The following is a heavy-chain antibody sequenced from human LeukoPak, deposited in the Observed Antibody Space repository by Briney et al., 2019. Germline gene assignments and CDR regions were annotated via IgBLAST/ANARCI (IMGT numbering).Heavy chain of an antibody. D-gene: IGHD6-19*01. J-gene: IGHJ4*02. CDR3: AKDRAVAEYFDY. CDR2: ISGSGGST. V-gene: IGHV3-23*01. CDR1: GFTFSSYA. Sequence: PGGSLRLSCAASGFTFSSYAMSWVRQAPGKGLEWVSAISGSGGSTYYADSVKGRFTISRDNSKNTLYLQMNSLRAEGTAVYYCAKDRAVAEYFDYWGQGTLVTVSS.